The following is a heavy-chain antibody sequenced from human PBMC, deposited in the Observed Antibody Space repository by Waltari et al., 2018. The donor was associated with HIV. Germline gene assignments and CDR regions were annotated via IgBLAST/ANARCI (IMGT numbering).Heavy chain of an antibody. D-gene: IGHD2-15*01. V-gene: IGHV3-30*02. CDR1: GFSFSISG. CDR3: AKELRSGYSYYYYGMDV. CDR2: LRYDGNTK. J-gene: IGHJ6*02. Sequence: QGQLVESGGGVVQPGGSLRLSCAASGFSFSISGMHWGRQAPGKGLGWGTFLRYDGNTKYYADSVKGRFTISRDNSKNTLYLQMSSLRAEDTAVYYCAKELRSGYSYYYYGMDVWGQGTTVTVSS.